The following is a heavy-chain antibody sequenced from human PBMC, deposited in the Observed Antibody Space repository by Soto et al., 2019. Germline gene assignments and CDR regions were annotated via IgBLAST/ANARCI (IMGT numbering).Heavy chain of an antibody. CDR1: GYTFTDYY. J-gene: IGHJ5*02. Sequence: ASVKVSCKASGYTFTDYYIHWVRQAPGQGPEWMGWINPNIGGTKYAQKFQGRVTMTRDTSISTAYVALSRLTFDDTAVYNCARVSEIGNWFDPWGQGTMLTV. CDR2: INPNIGGT. D-gene: IGHD2-21*01. CDR3: ARVSEIGNWFDP. V-gene: IGHV1-2*02.